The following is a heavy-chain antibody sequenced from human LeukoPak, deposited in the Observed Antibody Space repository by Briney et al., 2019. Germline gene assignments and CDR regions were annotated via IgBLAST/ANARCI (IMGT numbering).Heavy chain of an antibody. J-gene: IGHJ4*02. V-gene: IGHV3-23*01. CDR1: GFTFSSYA. D-gene: IGHD5-18*01. Sequence: HPGGSLRLSCAASGFTFSSYAMSWVRQAPGKGLEWVSAISGSGGSTYYADSVKGRFTISRDNSKNTLYLQMNSLRAEDTAVYYCAKDFGYSYGPSDYWGQGTLVTVSS. CDR3: AKDFGYSYGPSDY. CDR2: ISGSGGST.